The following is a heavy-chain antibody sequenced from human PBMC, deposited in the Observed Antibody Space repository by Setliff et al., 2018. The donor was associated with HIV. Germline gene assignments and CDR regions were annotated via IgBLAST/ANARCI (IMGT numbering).Heavy chain of an antibody. CDR1: GSSISSSSYY. V-gene: IGHV4-39*07. D-gene: IGHD3-10*01. Sequence: KPSETLSLTCTVSGSSISSSSYYWGWIRQPPGKGLEWIGTIYYSGSTYYNTSLKSRVTISVDTSKNQFSLKLSSVPATDTAVYYCARDPWVRGVIMAPDYWGQGTLVTVSS. CDR2: IYYSGST. J-gene: IGHJ4*02. CDR3: ARDPWVRGVIMAPDY.